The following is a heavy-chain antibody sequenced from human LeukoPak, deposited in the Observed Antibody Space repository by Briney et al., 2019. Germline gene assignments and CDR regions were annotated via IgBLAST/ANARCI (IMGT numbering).Heavy chain of an antibody. D-gene: IGHD2-15*01. V-gene: IGHV1-69*06. Sequence: SVTVSCKASGGTFSTYAISWVRQAPGQGLEWMGGIIPIFGTANYAQKFQGRVTITADKSMSTAYMELSSLRSEDTAVYYCARSFGCSGGSCYSNWFDPWGQGTLVTVSS. CDR3: ARSFGCSGGSCYSNWFDP. J-gene: IGHJ5*02. CDR1: GGTFSTYA. CDR2: IIPIFGTA.